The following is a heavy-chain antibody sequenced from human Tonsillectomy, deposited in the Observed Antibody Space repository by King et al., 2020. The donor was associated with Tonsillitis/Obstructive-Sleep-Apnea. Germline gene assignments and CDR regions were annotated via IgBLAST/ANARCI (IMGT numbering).Heavy chain of an antibody. CDR2: IIPILGTV. CDR1: GGTFSSYA. Sequence: QLVQSGAEVKKPGSSVKVSCKASGGTFSSYAIIWVRQAPGQGLEWMGGIIPILGTVNYAQKFQGRVTITADQSTSTAYMELSSLRSEDTAVYYCARMSDITIFGVVTIGDYYYYYMDVWGKGTTVTVSS. V-gene: IGHV1-69*01. CDR3: ARMSDITIFGVVTIGDYYYYYMDV. D-gene: IGHD3-3*01. J-gene: IGHJ6*03.